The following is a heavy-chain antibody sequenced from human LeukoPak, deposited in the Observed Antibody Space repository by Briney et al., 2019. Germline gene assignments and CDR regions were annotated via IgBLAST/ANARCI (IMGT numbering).Heavy chain of an antibody. CDR2: IYYFGST. CDR1: GGSISRYY. CDR3: ARLKGGYDYGFDY. D-gene: IGHD5-12*01. J-gene: IGHJ4*02. V-gene: IGHV4-59*01. Sequence: SETLSLTCTVSGGSISRYYWSWIRQPPGKGLEWIGYIYYFGSTNYNPSLKSRVTISVDTSKNQFSLKLSSVTAADTAVYYCARLKGGYDYGFDYWGQGTLVTVSS.